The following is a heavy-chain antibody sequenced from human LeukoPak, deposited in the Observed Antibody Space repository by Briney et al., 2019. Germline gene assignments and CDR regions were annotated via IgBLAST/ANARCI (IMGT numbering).Heavy chain of an antibody. V-gene: IGHV4-34*01. CDR3: ARHKDYYYSYMDV. J-gene: IGHJ6*03. CDR1: GGSFSGYY. Sequence: SETLSLTCAVYGGSFSGYYWSWIRQPPGKGLEWIGTIYYSGSTYYNPSLTSRVTISVDTSKNQFSLKLSSVTAADTAVYYCARHKDYYYSYMDVWGKGTTVTTSS. CDR2: IYYSGST.